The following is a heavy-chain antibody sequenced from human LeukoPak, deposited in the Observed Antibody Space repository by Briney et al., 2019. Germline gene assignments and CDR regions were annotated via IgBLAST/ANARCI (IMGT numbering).Heavy chain of an antibody. CDR3: AKDRSSTFDY. Sequence: PGRSQRLSCAASGFTFSSYGMHWVRQAPGKGLEWVAVISYDGSNKYYADSVKGRFTISRDNSKNTLYLQMNSLRAEDTAVYYCAKDRSSTFDYWGQGTLVTVSS. V-gene: IGHV3-30*18. CDR2: ISYDGSNK. CDR1: GFTFSSYG. D-gene: IGHD3-16*02. J-gene: IGHJ4*02.